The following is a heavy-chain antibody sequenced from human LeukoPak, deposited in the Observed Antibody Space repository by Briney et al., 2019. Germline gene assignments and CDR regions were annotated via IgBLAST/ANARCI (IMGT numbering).Heavy chain of an antibody. CDR3: ARLEQRAVAGTIVEY. J-gene: IGHJ4*02. D-gene: IGHD6-19*01. CDR1: GGSISSTGYY. V-gene: IGHV4-39*01. CDR2: IYSSAST. Sequence: SETLSLTCTVSGGSISSTGYYWGWIRQPPGKGLDWFGSIYSSASTFYNPSLKSRVTISVDTSKNQFSLKLTFVTAADTSVYYCARLEQRAVAGTIVEYWGQGTLVTVSS.